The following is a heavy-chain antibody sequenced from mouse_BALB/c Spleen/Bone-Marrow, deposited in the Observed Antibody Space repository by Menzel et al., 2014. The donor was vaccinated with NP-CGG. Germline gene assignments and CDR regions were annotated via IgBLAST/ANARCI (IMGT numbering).Heavy chain of an antibody. V-gene: IGHV3-2*02. J-gene: IGHJ4*01. Sequence: EVKLVESGPGLVKPSQSLSLTCTVTGNSITSDYAWIWIRQFQGNKLEWMGYISYSSSTNYNPSLKSRISIIRDTSKNQFFLQLNSVTAEDTATYYCARWDYGDYAMDYWGQGTSVTVSS. CDR1: GNSITSDYA. D-gene: IGHD1-2*01. CDR2: ISYSSST. CDR3: ARWDYGDYAMDY.